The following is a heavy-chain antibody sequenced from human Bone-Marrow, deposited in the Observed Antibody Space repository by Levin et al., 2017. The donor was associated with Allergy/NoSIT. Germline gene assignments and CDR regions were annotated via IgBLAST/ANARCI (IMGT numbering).Heavy chain of an antibody. CDR2: ISYSGST. CDR3: ARLSGNYYFFMDV. Sequence: SQTLSLTCAVSGDSMTGVLYSWGWLRQRPGKDPEWIGHISYSGSTSYNPSLKSRVTISADTSVTQFFLKLTSVTAADTGVYYCARLSGNYYFFMDVWGKGTTVTVSS. V-gene: IGHV4-31*11. CDR1: GDSMTGVLYS. J-gene: IGHJ6*03.